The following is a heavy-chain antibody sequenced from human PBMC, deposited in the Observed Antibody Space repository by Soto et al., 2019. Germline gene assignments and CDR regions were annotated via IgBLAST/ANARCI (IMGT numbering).Heavy chain of an antibody. Sequence: QVQLQESGPGLVKPSETLSLTCTVSGGSISSYYWSWIRQPPGKGLEWIGYIYYSGSTNYNSSLNSRVTISVYTSKNQFSLKLSSVTAAATAVYYCAREGTTVDSYYYYGLDVWGQGTTVTVS. J-gene: IGHJ6*02. CDR3: AREGTTVDSYYYYGLDV. V-gene: IGHV4-59*01. D-gene: IGHD1-1*01. CDR2: IYYSGST. CDR1: GGSISSYY.